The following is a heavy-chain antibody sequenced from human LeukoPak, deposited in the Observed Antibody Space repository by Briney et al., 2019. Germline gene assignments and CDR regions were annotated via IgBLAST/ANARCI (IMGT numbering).Heavy chain of an antibody. CDR3: ARGPYDYGDYVFDY. V-gene: IGHV3-30-3*01. CDR2: ISYDGSNK. J-gene: IGHJ4*02. CDR1: GFTFSSYA. D-gene: IGHD4-17*01. Sequence: PGGSLRLSCAASGFTFSSYAMHWVRQAPGKGLEWVAVISYDGSNKYYADSVKGRFTISRDNSKNTLYLQMNSLRAEDTAVYYCARGPYDYGDYVFDYWGQGTLVTVSS.